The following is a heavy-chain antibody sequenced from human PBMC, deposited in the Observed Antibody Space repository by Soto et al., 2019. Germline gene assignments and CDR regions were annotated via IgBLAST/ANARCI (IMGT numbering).Heavy chain of an antibody. D-gene: IGHD3-22*01. V-gene: IGHV3-15*01. Sequence: GGSLRLSCAASGFTFSNAWMNWVRQAPGKGLEWVGRIKSKSDGEATDYAAPVKGRFTISRDDSKNTLYLQMNSLKTEDTAVYYCTTGLTYYYDSSGYYWAGGMDVWGQGITVTVSS. J-gene: IGHJ6*02. CDR1: GFTFSNAW. CDR2: IKSKSDGEAT. CDR3: TTGLTYYYDSSGYYWAGGMDV.